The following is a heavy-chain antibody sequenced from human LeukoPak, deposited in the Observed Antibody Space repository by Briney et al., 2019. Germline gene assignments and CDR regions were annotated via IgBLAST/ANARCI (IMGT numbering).Heavy chain of an antibody. CDR2: ISYDGSNR. CDR1: GFTFSSYA. Sequence: PGRSLRLSCAASGFTFSSYAMPWVRQAPGKGLEWVAVISYDGSNRYYADSVKGRFTISRDNSKNTLYLQMNSLRAEDTAVYYCARAVSSRYYFDYWAREPWSPSPQ. CDR3: ARAVSSRYYFDY. J-gene: IGHJ4*02. D-gene: IGHD6-13*01. V-gene: IGHV3-30-3*01.